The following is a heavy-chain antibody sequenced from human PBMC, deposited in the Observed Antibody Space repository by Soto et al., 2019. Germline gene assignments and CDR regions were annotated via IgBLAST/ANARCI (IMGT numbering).Heavy chain of an antibody. CDR3: AKGIPDYYDLYPVDY. V-gene: IGHV3-23*01. CDR1: GFTFSSYA. J-gene: IGHJ4*02. CDR2: ISGSGGST. Sequence: GGSLRLSCAASGFTFSSYAMSWVRQAPGKGLEWVSAISGSGGSTYYADSVKGRFTISRDNSKNTLYLQMNSLGAEDTAVYYCAKGIPDYYDLYPVDYWGQGTLVTVSS. D-gene: IGHD3-22*01.